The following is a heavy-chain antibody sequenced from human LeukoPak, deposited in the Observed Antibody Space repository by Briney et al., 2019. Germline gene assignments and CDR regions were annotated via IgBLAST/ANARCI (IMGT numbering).Heavy chain of an antibody. Sequence: ASVKVSCKASGYTFTSYYMHWVRQAPGQGLEWMGIINPSGGSTSYAQKFQGRVTMTRDMSTSTVYIELSSLRSEDTAVYYCAKNQYVWGSYRYRSAFDIWGQGTMVTVSS. V-gene: IGHV1-46*01. J-gene: IGHJ3*02. CDR3: AKNQYVWGSYRYRSAFDI. CDR1: GYTFTSYY. CDR2: INPSGGST. D-gene: IGHD3-16*02.